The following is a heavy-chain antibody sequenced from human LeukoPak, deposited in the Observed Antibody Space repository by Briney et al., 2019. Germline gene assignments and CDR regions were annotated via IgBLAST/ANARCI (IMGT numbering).Heavy chain of an antibody. J-gene: IGHJ6*03. CDR1: GGSISSYY. D-gene: IGHD3-22*01. CDR2: INHSGST. Sequence: SETLSLTCTVSGGSISSYYWSWIRQPPGKGLEWIGEINHSGSTNYNPSLKSRVTISVDTSKNQFSLKLSSVTAADTAVYYCTRGSIAYYYMDVWGKGTTVTISS. CDR3: TRGSIAYYYMDV. V-gene: IGHV4-34*01.